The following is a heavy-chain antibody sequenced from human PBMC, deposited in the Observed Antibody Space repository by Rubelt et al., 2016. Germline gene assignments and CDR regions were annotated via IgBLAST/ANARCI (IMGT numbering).Heavy chain of an antibody. CDR3: ARVEYYYDSSGYSDY. Sequence: QVQLVQSGAEVKKPGASVKVSCKASGYTFTSYAMHWVRQAPGQRLEWMGWISAYNGNTNYAQKLQGGVTMTTDTSTSTAYMELRSLRSDDTAVYYCARVEYYYDSSGYSDYWGQGTLVTVSS. D-gene: IGHD3-22*01. CDR1: GYTFTSYA. CDR2: ISAYNGNT. V-gene: IGHV1-3*01. J-gene: IGHJ4*02.